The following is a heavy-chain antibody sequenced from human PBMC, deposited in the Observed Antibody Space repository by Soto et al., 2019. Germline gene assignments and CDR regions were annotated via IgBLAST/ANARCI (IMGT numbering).Heavy chain of an antibody. J-gene: IGHJ4*02. CDR2: ISSSSSRI. D-gene: IGHD6-25*01. CDR1: GFSFNTYA. CDR3: ASDPGIAAAGMDY. Sequence: EVQLVESGGGLIQPGGSLRLSCAASGFSFNTYAMNWVRQAPGKGLEWISYISSSSSRIYYADSVKGRFTLSRDNAKNSLYLQMISLRAEDTAVYYCASDPGIAAAGMDYWGQGTLVTVSS. V-gene: IGHV3-48*04.